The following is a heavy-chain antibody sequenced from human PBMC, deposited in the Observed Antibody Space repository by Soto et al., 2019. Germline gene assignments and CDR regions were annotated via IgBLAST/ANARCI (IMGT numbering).Heavy chain of an antibody. CDR3: ARHWDESYYMDV. D-gene: IGHD1-26*01. CDR1: GGSISSYY. CDR2: IYYSGST. J-gene: IGHJ6*03. V-gene: IGHV4-59*08. Sequence: SETLSLTCTVSGGSISSYYWSWIRQPPGKGLEWIGYIYYSGSTNYNPSLKSRVTISVDTSKNQFSLKLSSVTAADTAVYYCARHWDESYYMDVWGKGTTVTVSS.